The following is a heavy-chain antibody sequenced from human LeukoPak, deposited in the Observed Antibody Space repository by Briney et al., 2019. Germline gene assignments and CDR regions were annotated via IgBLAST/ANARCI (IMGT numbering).Heavy chain of an antibody. CDR1: GGTVSSYA. D-gene: IGHD6-13*01. CDR2: IIPIVGTA. Sequence: SVKVSCKASGGTVSSYAISWVRQAPGQGLEWMGGIIPIVGTAKYAQKFQGRVTMTRNTSISTAYMELSSLRSEDTAVYYCARNLGRSSWYIWFDFWGQGTLVTVSS. CDR3: ARNLGRSSWYIWFDF. V-gene: IGHV1-69*05. J-gene: IGHJ5*01.